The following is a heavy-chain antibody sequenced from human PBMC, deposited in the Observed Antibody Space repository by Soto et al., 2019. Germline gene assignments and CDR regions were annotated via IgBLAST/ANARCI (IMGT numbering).Heavy chain of an antibody. D-gene: IGHD3-10*01. CDR3: ATEVVRGSYYYYGMDV. J-gene: IGHJ6*02. Sequence: VSCKVSGYTLTELSMHWVRQAPGKGLEWMGGFDPEDGETIYAQKFQGRVTMTEDTSTDTAYMELSSLRSEDTAVYYCATEVVRGSYYYYGMDVWGQGTTVTVSS. CDR2: FDPEDGET. V-gene: IGHV1-24*01. CDR1: GYTLTELS.